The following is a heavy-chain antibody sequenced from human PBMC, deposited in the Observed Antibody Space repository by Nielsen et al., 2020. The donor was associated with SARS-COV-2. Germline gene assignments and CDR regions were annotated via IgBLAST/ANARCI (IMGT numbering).Heavy chain of an antibody. V-gene: IGHV3-30*04. Sequence: GESLKISCAASGFTFSSYAIHWVRQAPGKGLEWVAVMSYDGSKTWNADSMKGRFTISRDNSKSTLYLQMNSLRTEDTAVYYCVKDKYSSASGGFGMDVWGQGTTVTVSS. CDR3: VKDKYSSASGGFGMDV. CDR2: MSYDGSKT. J-gene: IGHJ6*02. CDR1: GFTFSSYA. D-gene: IGHD6-6*01.